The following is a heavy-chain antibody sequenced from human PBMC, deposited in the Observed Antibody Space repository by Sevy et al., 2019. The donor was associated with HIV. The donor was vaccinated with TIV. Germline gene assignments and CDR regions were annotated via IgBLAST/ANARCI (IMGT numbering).Heavy chain of an antibody. CDR2: LIGGGSRT. D-gene: IGHD2-15*01. CDR1: GFSFSNYA. J-gene: IGHJ3*02. CDR3: ARVGIVVGGAFDI. Sequence: GGSLRLSCAASGFSFSNYAMSWVRQAPGKGLEWVSTLIGGGSRTYYADSVTGRFTISRDNSRNSLYLQMNSLRAEDTAVYYCARVGIVVGGAFDIWGQGTMVTVSS. V-gene: IGHV3-23*01.